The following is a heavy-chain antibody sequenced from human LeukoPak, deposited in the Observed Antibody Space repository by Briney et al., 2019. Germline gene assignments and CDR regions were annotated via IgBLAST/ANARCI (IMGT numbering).Heavy chain of an antibody. CDR1: GGSFSGYY. CDR2: INHSGST. D-gene: IGHD3-10*01. Sequence: SETLSLTCAVYGGSFSGYYWSWIRQPPGKGLVWIGEINHSGSTNYNPSLKSRVTISVDTSKNQFSLKLSSVTAADTALYYCARGLHRGYYFHYWGQGTLVTVSS. V-gene: IGHV4-34*01. J-gene: IGHJ4*02. CDR3: ARGLHRGYYFHY.